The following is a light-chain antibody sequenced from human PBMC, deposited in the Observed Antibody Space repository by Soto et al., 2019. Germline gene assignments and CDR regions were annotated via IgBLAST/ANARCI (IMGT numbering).Light chain of an antibody. V-gene: IGLV2-18*02. CDR1: SSDVGGSNG. Sequence: QSVLTQPPSVSGSPGQSVAISCTGTSSDVGGSNGVSWYQQPPGTAPKLIIYDVSNRPSGVPDRFSGSKSGNTASLIISGLHAEDEGDYYCSSYTSSSTYVFGTGTKVTVL. CDR3: SSYTSSSTYV. CDR2: DVS. J-gene: IGLJ1*01.